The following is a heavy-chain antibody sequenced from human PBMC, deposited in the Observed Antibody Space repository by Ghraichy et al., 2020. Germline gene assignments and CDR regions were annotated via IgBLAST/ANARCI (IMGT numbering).Heavy chain of an antibody. V-gene: IGHV5-51*01. J-gene: IGHJ4*02. CDR3: ASTSTYYDFWSGLVPFDY. CDR2: IYPGDSDT. Sequence: GESPNISCKGSGYSFTSYWIGWVRQMPGKGLEWVGIIYPGDSDTRYSPSFQGQVTISADKSISTAYLQWSSLKASDTALYYCASTSTYYDFWSGLVPFDYWGQGTLVTVSS. D-gene: IGHD3-3*01. CDR1: GYSFTSYW.